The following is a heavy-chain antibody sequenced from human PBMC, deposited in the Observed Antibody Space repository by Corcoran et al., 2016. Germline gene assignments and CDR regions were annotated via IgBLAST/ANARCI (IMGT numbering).Heavy chain of an antibody. CDR3: ARDPPYYYDSSGYYPRGAFDI. Sequence: QVQLVQSGAEVKKPGASVKVSCKASGYTFTSYGISWVRQAPGQGLEWMGWISAYNGNTNYAQKLQGRVTMTTDTSTSTAYMELRSLRSDDTAVYYFARDPPYYYDSSGYYPRGAFDIWGQVTMVTVSS. V-gene: IGHV1-18*01. D-gene: IGHD3-22*01. CDR1: GYTFTSYG. J-gene: IGHJ3*02. CDR2: ISAYNGNT.